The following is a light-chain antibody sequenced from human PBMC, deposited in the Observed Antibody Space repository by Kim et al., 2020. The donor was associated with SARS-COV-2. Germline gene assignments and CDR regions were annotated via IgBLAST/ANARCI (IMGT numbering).Light chain of an antibody. CDR3: SSYTSTSPLKL. V-gene: IGLV2-14*03. CDR1: YTD. CDR2: SVA. J-gene: IGLJ2*01. Sequence: QSALTQPASVSASPGQSVIIPCNGSYTDISWYQQHPGKAPKPIIYSVAHRPSGISDRFSGSKSGNTASLTISGLQADDEADYYCSSYTSTSPLKLFGGGTQLTVL.